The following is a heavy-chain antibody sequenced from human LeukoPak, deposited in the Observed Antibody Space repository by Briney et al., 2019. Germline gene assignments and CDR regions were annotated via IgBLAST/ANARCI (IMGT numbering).Heavy chain of an antibody. CDR2: INPDDGST. Sequence: PGGSLRLSCTASGFTFRKYWLHWVRQAPGKGLVWVSRINPDDGSTSYADSVKGRFTISRDNSKNTLYLQMNSLRAEDTAVYYCARAKGSGSGSYYNEGAFDIWGQGTMVTVSS. J-gene: IGHJ3*02. V-gene: IGHV3-74*01. CDR3: ARAKGSGSGSYYNEGAFDI. CDR1: GFTFRKYW. D-gene: IGHD3-10*01.